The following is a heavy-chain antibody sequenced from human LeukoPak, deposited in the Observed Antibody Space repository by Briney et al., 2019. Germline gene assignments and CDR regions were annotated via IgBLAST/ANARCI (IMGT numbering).Heavy chain of an antibody. CDR1: GYSLTSYW. Sequence: GESLKISCKGSGYSLTSYWIGWVRPLPGKGLEWMGIIYPGDSDTRYSPSFQGQVTISADKSISTAYLQWSSLKASDTAMYYCARLSDILTGYPMFDYWGQGTLVTVSS. J-gene: IGHJ4*02. CDR2: IYPGDSDT. CDR3: ARLSDILTGYPMFDY. V-gene: IGHV5-51*01. D-gene: IGHD3-9*01.